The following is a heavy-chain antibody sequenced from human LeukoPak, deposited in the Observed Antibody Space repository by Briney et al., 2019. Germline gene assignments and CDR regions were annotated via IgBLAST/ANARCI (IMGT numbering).Heavy chain of an antibody. CDR3: ARDPFPVSASSPAY. D-gene: IGHD1-26*01. Sequence: PGRSLRLSCAASEFTFSTYGMHWVRQALGKGLEWVALISYDGSKKYYADSVKGRFTISRDNSKNTLFLQMNSLRGEDTAVYYCARDPFPVSASSPAYWGQGTLVTVSS. V-gene: IGHV3-30*03. CDR2: ISYDGSKK. J-gene: IGHJ4*02. CDR1: EFTFSTYG.